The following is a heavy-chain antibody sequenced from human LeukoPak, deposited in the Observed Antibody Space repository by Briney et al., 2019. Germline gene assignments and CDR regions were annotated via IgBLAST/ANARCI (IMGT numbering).Heavy chain of an antibody. J-gene: IGHJ4*02. V-gene: IGHV4-34*01. CDR1: GGSFSGYY. Sequence: SETLSLTCAVYGGSFSGYYWSWIRQPPGKGLEWIAEINHSGSTNYNPSLKSRVTISIDTSKNQFSLKLSSVTAADTAVYYCASSRHYDSSGYWMSYFDFWGQGTLVTVSS. D-gene: IGHD3-22*01. CDR3: ASSRHYDSSGYWMSYFDF. CDR2: INHSGST.